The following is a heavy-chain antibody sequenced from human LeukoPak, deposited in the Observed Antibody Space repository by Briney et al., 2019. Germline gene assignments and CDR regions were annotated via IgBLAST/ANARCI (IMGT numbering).Heavy chain of an antibody. D-gene: IGHD5-12*01. CDR1: GFTFTTYA. V-gene: IGHV3-23*01. J-gene: IGHJ4*02. CDR3: AKETGYSGYDYGDY. Sequence: PGGSLRLSCAASGFTFTTYAMSWVRQAPGKGLEWVSSVSDTGDRTYYADSVKGRFTISRGNSKNTLYLHMESLRAEDTAVYYCAKETGYSGYDYGDYWGQGTLVTVSS. CDR2: VSDTGDRT.